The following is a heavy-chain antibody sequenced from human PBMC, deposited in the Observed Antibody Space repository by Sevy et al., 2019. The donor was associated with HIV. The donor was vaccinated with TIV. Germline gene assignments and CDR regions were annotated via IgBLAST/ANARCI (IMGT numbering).Heavy chain of an antibody. CDR3: ARSYFGSGTSYGMDV. D-gene: IGHD3-10*01. Sequence: GGSLRLSCAASGFTFSSYWMSWVRQAPGKGLEWVANIKQDGSEKYYVDSVKGRFTISRDNAKSSLYLQWNILRAEDTAIYYCARSYFGSGTSYGMDVWGQGTTVTVSS. CDR2: IKQDGSEK. CDR1: GFTFSSYW. V-gene: IGHV3-7*01. J-gene: IGHJ6*02.